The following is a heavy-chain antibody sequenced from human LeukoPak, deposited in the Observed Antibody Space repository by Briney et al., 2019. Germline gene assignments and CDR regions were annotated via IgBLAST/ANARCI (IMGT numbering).Heavy chain of an antibody. CDR2: IIPIFGTA. J-gene: IGHJ4*02. D-gene: IGHD4-23*01. V-gene: IGHV1-69*05. CDR3: ASNGGNPPGVFDY. CDR1: GGTFSSYA. Sequence: ASVKVSCKASGGTFSSYAISWVRQAPGQGLEWMGGIIPIFGTANYAQKFQGRVTITTDESTSTAYMELSSLRSEDTAVYYCASNGGNPPGVFDYWGQGTLVTVSS.